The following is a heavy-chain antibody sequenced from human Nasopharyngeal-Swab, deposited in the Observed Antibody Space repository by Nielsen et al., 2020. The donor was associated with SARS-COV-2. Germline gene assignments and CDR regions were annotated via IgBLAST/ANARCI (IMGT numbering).Heavy chain of an antibody. V-gene: IGHV3-23*01. CDR1: GFTFSSYA. D-gene: IGHD3-22*01. Sequence: GGSLRLSCAASGFTFSSYAMSWVRQAPGKGLEWVSAISGSGGSTYYADSVKGRFTISRDNSKNTLYLQMNSLGAEDTAVYYCAREGYYDSSAYYHHDAFDIWGQGTMVTVSS. J-gene: IGHJ3*02. CDR2: ISGSGGST. CDR3: AREGYYDSSAYYHHDAFDI.